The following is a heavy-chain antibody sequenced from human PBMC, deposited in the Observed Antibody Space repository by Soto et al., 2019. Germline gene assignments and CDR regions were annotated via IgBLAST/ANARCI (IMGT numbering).Heavy chain of an antibody. CDR1: GFTFSSYA. V-gene: IGHV3-23*01. D-gene: IGHD2-2*01. Sequence: PVGSLRLSCAASGFTFSSYAMSWVRQAPGKGLEWASAISGSGGSTYYADSVKGRFTISRDNSKNTLYLQMNSLRAEDTAVYYCAKDVYCSSTSCYYHYWGQGTLVTVSS. J-gene: IGHJ4*02. CDR3: AKDVYCSSTSCYYHY. CDR2: ISGSGGST.